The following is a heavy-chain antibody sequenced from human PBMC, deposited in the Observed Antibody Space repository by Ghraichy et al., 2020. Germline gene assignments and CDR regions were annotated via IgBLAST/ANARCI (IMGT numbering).Heavy chain of an antibody. CDR3: ARHRASTRELDN. V-gene: IGHV4-59*08. CDR2: IYSSGST. CDR1: GGSISGFY. J-gene: IGHJ4*02. Sequence: SETLSLTCTISGGSISGFYWSWIRQPPGKGLEWIGYIYSSGSTNYNPSVKSRVTFSVDTSKNQLSLKFISVTAADTAVYYCARHRASTRELDNWGQGTVVTVSS. D-gene: IGHD1-26*01.